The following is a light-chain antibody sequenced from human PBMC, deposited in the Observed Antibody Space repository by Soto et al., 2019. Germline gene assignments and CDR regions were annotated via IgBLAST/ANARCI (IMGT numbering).Light chain of an antibody. CDR1: QTISSW. Sequence: DLQMTQSPSTLSASVGDRVTITCRTCQTISSWLPWQQQKPVKAPTPLIHEAARLVSAVPSRFSCSGSGTEFTRTISSLQPDDFATYNCQQKNSYSTFGQGTKGDIK. J-gene: IGKJ1*01. CDR2: EAA. V-gene: IGKV1-5*01. CDR3: QQKNSYST.